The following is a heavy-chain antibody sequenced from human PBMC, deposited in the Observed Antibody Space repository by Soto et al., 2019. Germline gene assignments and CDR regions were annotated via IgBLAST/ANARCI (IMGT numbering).Heavy chain of an antibody. V-gene: IGHV3-11*01. CDR2: ITSSGSKI. J-gene: IGHJ5*02. CDR1: GFTFSDYY. CDR3: ARDDRDVYYYNSSGYFRFGP. Sequence: QVQLVESGGGLVKPGGSLRLSCAASGFTFSDYYMTWIRQAPGKGLEWLAYITSSGSKIYYADSVKGRFTISRDNAKNSLSLQMNNLRAEDTAVYYCARDDRDVYYYNSSGYFRFGPWAQGALVTVSS. D-gene: IGHD3-22*01.